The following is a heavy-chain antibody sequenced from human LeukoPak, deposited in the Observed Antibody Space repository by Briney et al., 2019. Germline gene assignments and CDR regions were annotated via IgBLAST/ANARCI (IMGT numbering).Heavy chain of an antibody. V-gene: IGHV4-34*01. CDR3: ARGRDSSGYYYRGPRWFDP. CDR1: GGSFSGYY. CDR2: INHSGST. Sequence: SETLSLTCAVYGGSFSGYYWSWIRQPPGKGLEWIGEINHSGSTNYNPSLKSRVTISVDTSKNQFSLKLSSVTAADTAAYYCARGRDSSGYYYRGPRWFDPWGQGTLVTVSS. J-gene: IGHJ5*02. D-gene: IGHD3-22*01.